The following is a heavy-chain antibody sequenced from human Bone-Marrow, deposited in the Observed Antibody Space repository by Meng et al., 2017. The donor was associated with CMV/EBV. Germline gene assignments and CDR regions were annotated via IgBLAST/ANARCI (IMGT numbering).Heavy chain of an antibody. CDR2: IRSRAYGGTP. J-gene: IGHJ4*02. D-gene: IGHD3-16*02. V-gene: IGHV3-49*04. CDR3: TRSYTTSRDYYFDY. CDR1: GFNFDEYA. Sequence: GESLKISCAASGFNFDEYAMNWVRQAPGKGLEWMGFIRSRAYGGTPEYAASVKGRFTISRDDSKSIAYLQINSLKTEDTAMFYCTRSYTTSRDYYFDYWGQGKLVTVAS.